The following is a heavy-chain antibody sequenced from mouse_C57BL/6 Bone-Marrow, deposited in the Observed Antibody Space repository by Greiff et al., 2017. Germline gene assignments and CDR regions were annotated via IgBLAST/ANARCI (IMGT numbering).Heavy chain of an antibody. D-gene: IGHD1-1*01. V-gene: IGHV1-19*01. J-gene: IGHJ1*03. CDR1: GYTFTDYY. Sequence: EVQVVESGPVLVKPGASVKMSCKASGYTFTDYYMNWVKQSHGKSLEWIGVINPYHGGTSYNQKFKGKATLTVDKSSSTAYMELNSLTSEDSAVYYCAPITTVVAPYFDVWGTGTTVTVSS. CDR3: APITTVVAPYFDV. CDR2: INPYHGGT.